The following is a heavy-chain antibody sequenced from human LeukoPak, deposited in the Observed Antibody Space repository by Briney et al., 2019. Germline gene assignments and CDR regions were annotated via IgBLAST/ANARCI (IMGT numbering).Heavy chain of an antibody. Sequence: GGSLRLSCAASGLTFISCAMSWVRQTPEKGLEWVSGISGTGGGTFYADSVKGRFTISRDNSKNTLYLQMNSLRAEDTAVYYCARGPRVIAAAPAPIDYWGQGTLVTVSS. D-gene: IGHD6-13*01. J-gene: IGHJ4*02. CDR1: GLTFISCA. V-gene: IGHV3-23*01. CDR2: ISGTGGGT. CDR3: ARGPRVIAAAPAPIDY.